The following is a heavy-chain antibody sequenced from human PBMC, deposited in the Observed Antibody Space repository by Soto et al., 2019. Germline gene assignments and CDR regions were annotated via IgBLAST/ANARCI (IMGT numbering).Heavy chain of an antibody. J-gene: IGHJ4*02. CDR3: AKDPDIVVVPAAYFDY. D-gene: IGHD2-2*01. Sequence: EVQLLESGGGLVQPGGSLRLSCAASGFTFSSYAMSWVRQAPGKGLEWVSAISGSGGSTYYADSVKGRFTISRDNSKNQLYLQMNSLRAEDTAVYYCAKDPDIVVVPAAYFDYWGQGTLVTVSS. CDR1: GFTFSSYA. V-gene: IGHV3-23*01. CDR2: ISGSGGST.